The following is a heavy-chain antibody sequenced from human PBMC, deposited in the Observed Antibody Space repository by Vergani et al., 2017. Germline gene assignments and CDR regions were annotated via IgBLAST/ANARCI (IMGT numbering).Heavy chain of an antibody. CDR3: ARVNTETNGHLYYYYYMDV. V-gene: IGHV4-34*01. Sequence: QVQLQQWGAGLLKPSETLTLTCAVYGGSFSGYHWTWIRQSPGEGLEWVGDIDHTGRPDSNPSLKSRLTMSVDKSRNQFSLTLNSVTATDTAIYFCARVNTETNGHLYYYYYMDVWGQGTAVTVS. CDR2: IDHTGRP. CDR1: GGSFSGYH. J-gene: IGHJ6*03. D-gene: IGHD4-11*01.